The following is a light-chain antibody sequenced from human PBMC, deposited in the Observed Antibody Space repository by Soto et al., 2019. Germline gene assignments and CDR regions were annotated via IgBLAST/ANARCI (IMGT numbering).Light chain of an antibody. CDR2: GAS. CDR1: PSVSSSY. CDR3: HQYGSSPWT. J-gene: IGKJ1*01. Sequence: EIVVTQSAGTLSLSPGERATLSCRASPSVSSSYLAWYQQKPAQAPRLLIYGASSRATGTPDRFSGSGSGTDFTLTISRLEPEDFAVYYCHQYGSSPWTFGQGTKVDIK. V-gene: IGKV3-20*01.